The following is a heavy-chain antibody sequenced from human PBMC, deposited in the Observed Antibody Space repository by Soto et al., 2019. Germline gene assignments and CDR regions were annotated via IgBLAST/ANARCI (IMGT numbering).Heavy chain of an antibody. D-gene: IGHD6-19*01. J-gene: IGHJ4*02. V-gene: IGHV4-31*03. Sequence: PSETLSLTCTVSGGSISSGGYYWSWIRQHPGKGLEWIGYIYYSGSTYYNPSLKSRVTISIDTSKNQFSLKLSSVTAADTAVYYCVGGSGWLIGYWGQGTLVTVSS. CDR1: GGSISSGGYY. CDR3: VGGSGWLIGY. CDR2: IYYSGST.